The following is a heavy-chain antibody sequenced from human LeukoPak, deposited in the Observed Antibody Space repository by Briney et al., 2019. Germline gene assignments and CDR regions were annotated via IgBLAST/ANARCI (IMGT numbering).Heavy chain of an antibody. CDR1: GYTFTGHH. CDR3: ARDRDYSNYRSIDY. Sequence: ASVKVSCKASGYTFTGHHIYWVRQAPGQGLEWVGWINPNSGGTKYAQKFQGRVTMTRDTSISTAYMELSRLRSDDTAVYYCARDRDYSNYRSIDYWGQGTLVTVSS. V-gene: IGHV1-2*02. D-gene: IGHD4-11*01. CDR2: INPNSGGT. J-gene: IGHJ4*02.